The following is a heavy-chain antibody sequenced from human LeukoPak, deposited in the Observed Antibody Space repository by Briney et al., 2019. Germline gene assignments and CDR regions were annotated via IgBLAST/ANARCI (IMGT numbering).Heavy chain of an antibody. CDR2: IYYSGST. J-gene: IGHJ5*02. CDR1: GGSFSGYY. Sequence: MSSETLSLTCAVYGGSFSGYYWSWIRQPPGKGLEWIGSIYYSGSTYYNPSLKSRVTISVDTSKNQFSLKLSSVTAADTAVYYCARHYGPWGQGTLVTVSS. V-gene: IGHV4-34*01. D-gene: IGHD3-16*01. CDR3: ARHYGP.